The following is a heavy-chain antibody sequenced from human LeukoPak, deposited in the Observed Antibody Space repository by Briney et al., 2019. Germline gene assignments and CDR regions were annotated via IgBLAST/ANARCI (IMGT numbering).Heavy chain of an antibody. CDR1: GFTFDDYA. V-gene: IGHV3-9*01. D-gene: IGHD3-3*01. CDR2: ISWNSGSI. J-gene: IGHJ6*02. CDR3: AREVRVSGYYATYGMDV. Sequence: GGSLRLSCAASGFTFDDYAMHWVRQAPGKGLEWVSGISWNSGSIGYADSVKGRFTISRDNAKNTLYLQMNSLRAEDTAVYYCAREVRVSGYYATYGMDVWGQGTTVTVSS.